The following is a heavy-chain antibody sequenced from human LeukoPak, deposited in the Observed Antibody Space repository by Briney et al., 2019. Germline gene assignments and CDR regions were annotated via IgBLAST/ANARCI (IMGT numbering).Heavy chain of an antibody. Sequence: QTGGSLRLSCAASGLTFSNYWMSWVRQAPGKGLEWVANIKPDGSEKYYVDSVKGRLTISKDDAKNSLYLQIHSLRADDTAVYYCVRDRFGYSDYWGQGTLVTVSS. D-gene: IGHD3-22*01. V-gene: IGHV3-7*01. CDR2: IKPDGSEK. CDR3: VRDRFGYSDY. J-gene: IGHJ4*02. CDR1: GLTFSNYW.